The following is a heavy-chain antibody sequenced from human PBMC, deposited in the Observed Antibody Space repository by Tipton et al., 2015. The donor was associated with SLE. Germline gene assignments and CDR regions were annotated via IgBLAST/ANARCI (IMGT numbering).Heavy chain of an antibody. Sequence: SLRLSCVASGFSFGDFGMFWVRQRPGKGLEWVSGISWDSETIDYGDSVKGRFTVSRDNAKNSLFLQMNSLRTEDTAFYYCAKGYSGSHSYPLFASWGQGTLITVSS. CDR3: AKGYSGSHSYPLFAS. CDR2: ISWDSETI. V-gene: IGHV3-9*01. D-gene: IGHD1-26*01. CDR1: GFSFGDFG. J-gene: IGHJ4*02.